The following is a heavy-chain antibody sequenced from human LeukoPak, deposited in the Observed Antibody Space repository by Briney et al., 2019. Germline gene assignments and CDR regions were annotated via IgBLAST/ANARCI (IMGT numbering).Heavy chain of an antibody. Sequence: GASVKVSCKASGYTFTSYDINWVRQATGQGLEWMGWMNPNSGNTGYAQKFQGRVTITRNTSISTAYMELSSLRSEDTAVYYCARGSGYCSSTSCYTPAAFDYWGQGTLVTVSS. D-gene: IGHD2-2*02. CDR1: GYTFTSYD. CDR2: MNPNSGNT. J-gene: IGHJ4*02. CDR3: ARGSGYCSSTSCYTPAAFDY. V-gene: IGHV1-8*03.